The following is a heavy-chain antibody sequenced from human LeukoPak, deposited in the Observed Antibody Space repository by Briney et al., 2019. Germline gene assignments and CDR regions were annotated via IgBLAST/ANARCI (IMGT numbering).Heavy chain of an antibody. CDR1: GYTLIGYY. Sequence: ASVKVSCKASGYTLIGYYMHWVRQAPGQGLEWMGWINPNSGGTNYAQNFQGRVTMTRDTSISTAYMELSRLRSDDTAVYYCAREEVVRGVTRCWFDPWGQGTLVTVSS. CDR2: INPNSGGT. D-gene: IGHD3-10*01. V-gene: IGHV1-2*02. J-gene: IGHJ5*02. CDR3: AREEVVRGVTRCWFDP.